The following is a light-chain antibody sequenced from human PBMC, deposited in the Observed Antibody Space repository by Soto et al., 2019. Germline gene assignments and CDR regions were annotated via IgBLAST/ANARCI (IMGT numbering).Light chain of an antibody. CDR3: SSYTGSSTLYV. CDR2: EVT. Sequence: QSALTQPASVSGSPGQSITISCTGTSSDVGTYNYVSWYQQHPGKAPKVMIYEVTYRPSGVPNRFSGSKSGNTVSLTISGLQAEDEAEYYCSSYTGSSTLYVFGTGTKVTVL. V-gene: IGLV2-14*01. CDR1: SSDVGTYNY. J-gene: IGLJ1*01.